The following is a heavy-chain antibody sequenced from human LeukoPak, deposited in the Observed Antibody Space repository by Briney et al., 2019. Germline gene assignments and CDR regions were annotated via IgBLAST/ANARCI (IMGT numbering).Heavy chain of an antibody. J-gene: IGHJ4*02. CDR2: IYTSGST. D-gene: IGHD3-9*01. Sequence: PSETLSLTCTVSGGSISSGSYYRSWIRQPAGKGLEWIGRIYTSGSTNYNPSLKSRVTISVDTSKNQFSLKLSSVTAADTAVYYCARRATYYDILTGYYIYYFDYWGQGTLVTVSS. V-gene: IGHV4-61*02. CDR1: GGSISSGSYY. CDR3: ARRATYYDILTGYYIYYFDY.